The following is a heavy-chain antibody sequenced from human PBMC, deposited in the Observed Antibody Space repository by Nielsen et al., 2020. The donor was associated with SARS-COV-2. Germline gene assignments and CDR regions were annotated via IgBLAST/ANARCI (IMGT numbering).Heavy chain of an antibody. V-gene: IGHV4-34*01. CDR2: INHSGGT. D-gene: IGHD2-15*01. J-gene: IGHJ5*02. CDR1: GGSFSTYY. CDR3: ARDFGGYCSGGSCYSENWFDP. Sequence: SETLSLTCAVYGGSFSTYYWSWIRQPPGKGLEWIGEINHSGGTSYNPSLKSRVTISVDTSKNQFSLKLSSVTAADTAVYYCARDFGGYCSGGSCYSENWFDPWGQGTLVTVSS.